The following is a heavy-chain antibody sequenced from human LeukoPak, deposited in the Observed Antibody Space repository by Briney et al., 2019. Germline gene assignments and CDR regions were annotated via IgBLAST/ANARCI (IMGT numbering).Heavy chain of an antibody. CDR3: ARGSHTHDKTAFDY. CDR1: GGSISRSSYY. Sequence: SETLSLTCSVSGGSISRSSYYWGWIRQPPGKGLEWIGEINHSGSTNYNPSLKSRVTISVDTSKNQFSLKLSSVTAADTAVYYCARGSHTHDKTAFDYWGQGTLVTVSS. J-gene: IGHJ4*02. V-gene: IGHV4-39*07. CDR2: INHSGST. D-gene: IGHD3-9*01.